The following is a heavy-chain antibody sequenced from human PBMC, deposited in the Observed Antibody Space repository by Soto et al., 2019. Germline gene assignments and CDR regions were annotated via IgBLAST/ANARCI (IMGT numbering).Heavy chain of an antibody. J-gene: IGHJ4*02. V-gene: IGHV1-46*01. CDR1: GYTFTSYH. CDR2: INPSLGRT. CDR3: ARAPYSITSFFFDY. D-gene: IGHD6-6*01. Sequence: ASVKVSCKASGYTFTSYHMHWVRQAPGQGLEWMGIINPSLGRTNYAQKFQGRVAMTWDTSTTTFYMELSSLRSDDTAVYYCARAPYSITSFFFDYWGQGTLVTVSS.